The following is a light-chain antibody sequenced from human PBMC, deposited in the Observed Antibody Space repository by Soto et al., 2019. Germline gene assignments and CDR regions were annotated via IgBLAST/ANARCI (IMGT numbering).Light chain of an antibody. J-gene: IGKJ5*01. CDR2: RTF. Sequence: EIVLTQSPGTLSLSPGERATLSCRASQTIARRYLAWYQHQPGQAPRLLIYRTFARAPGIPDRFSGGGSGTDFTLTISRLEREDFAVYYCQQYDTSPPTFGQGTRLDIK. CDR3: QQYDTSPPT. V-gene: IGKV3-20*01. CDR1: QTIARRY.